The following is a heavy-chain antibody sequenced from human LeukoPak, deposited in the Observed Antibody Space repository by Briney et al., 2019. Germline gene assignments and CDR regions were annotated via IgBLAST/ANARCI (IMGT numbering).Heavy chain of an antibody. Sequence: GASVKVSCKASGYTFTGYYMHWVGQAPGQGLEWMGWINPNSGGTIYAQKFQGRVTLTRDTSISTAYMEFSRLKSDDTAIYYCARGPTPRSTDWYSSGSTTPYDYWGQGSLVTVSS. D-gene: IGHD6-19*01. CDR1: GYTFTGYY. J-gene: IGHJ4*02. CDR2: INPNSGGT. CDR3: ARGPTPRSTDWYSSGSTTPYDY. V-gene: IGHV1-2*02.